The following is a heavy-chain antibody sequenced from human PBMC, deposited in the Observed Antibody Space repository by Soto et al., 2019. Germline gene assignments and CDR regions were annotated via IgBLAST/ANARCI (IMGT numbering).Heavy chain of an antibody. CDR2: INHSGST. J-gene: IGHJ5*02. CDR1: GGSFSGYY. D-gene: IGHD2-2*01. Sequence: SETLSLTCAVYGGSFSGYYWSWIRQPPGKGLEWIGEINHSGSTNYNPSLKSRVTISVDTSKNQFSLKLSSVTAADTAVYYCASARIVVVPAAMDWFGPWGQGTLVTVSS. V-gene: IGHV4-34*01. CDR3: ASARIVVVPAAMDWFGP.